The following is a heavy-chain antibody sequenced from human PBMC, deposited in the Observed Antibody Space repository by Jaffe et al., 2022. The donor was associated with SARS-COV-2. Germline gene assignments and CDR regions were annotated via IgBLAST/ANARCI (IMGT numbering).Heavy chain of an antibody. CDR2: INQDGSEK. D-gene: IGHD5-18*01. V-gene: IGHV3-7*03. CDR1: GFTFSSFW. Sequence: EVQLVESGGGLVQPGGSLRLSCAASGFTFSSFWMSWVRQAPGKGLEWVADINQDGSEKYYVDSVKGRFTISRDNPKNSLYMQMNSLRAEDTAVYYCTRDSRYSYGLGYYYYGMDVWGQGTTVTVSS. CDR3: TRDSRYSYGLGYYYYGMDV. J-gene: IGHJ6*02.